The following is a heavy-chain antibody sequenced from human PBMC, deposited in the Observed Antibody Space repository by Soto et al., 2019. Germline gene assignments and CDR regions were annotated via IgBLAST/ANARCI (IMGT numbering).Heavy chain of an antibody. D-gene: IGHD5-12*01. Sequence: QVQLVQSGAEVKKPGSSVKVSCKASGGTFSSYAISWVRQAPGQGLEWMGGIIPIFRTPDYAQKFQGRVTITADDSTSTAYMELSSPISEDTAVYYCAIDKDRPRLGGNYYYIMDVWGQGTKVTVSS. CDR1: GGTFSSYA. CDR2: IIPIFRTP. J-gene: IGHJ6*02. CDR3: AIDKDRPRLGGNYYYIMDV. V-gene: IGHV1-69*12.